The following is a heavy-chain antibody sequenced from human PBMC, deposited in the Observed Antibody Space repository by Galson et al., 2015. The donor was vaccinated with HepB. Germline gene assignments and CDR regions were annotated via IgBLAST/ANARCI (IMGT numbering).Heavy chain of an antibody. Sequence: SLRLSCAASGFTFSSYGMHWVRQAPGKGLEWMAVISYDGSNKYYADSVKGRFTISRDNSKNTLYLQMNSLRAEDTAVYYCAKARELGWSDPWGQGTLVTVSS. J-gene: IGHJ5*02. CDR1: GFTFSSYG. D-gene: IGHD3-10*01. CDR3: AKARELGWSDP. CDR2: ISYDGSNK. V-gene: IGHV3-30*18.